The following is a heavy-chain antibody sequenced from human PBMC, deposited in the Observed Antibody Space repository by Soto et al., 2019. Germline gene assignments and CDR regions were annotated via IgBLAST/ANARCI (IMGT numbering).Heavy chain of an antibody. Sequence: TLSLTCAVYGGSFSGYYWSWIRQPPGKGLEWIGEINNSGSTNYNPSLKSRVTISVDTSKNQFSLKLSSVTAADTAVYYCAHSSYYDSSGYYPLFDYWGQGTLVTVSS. D-gene: IGHD3-22*01. V-gene: IGHV4-34*01. CDR1: GGSFSGYY. CDR2: INNSGST. CDR3: AHSSYYDSSGYYPLFDY. J-gene: IGHJ4*02.